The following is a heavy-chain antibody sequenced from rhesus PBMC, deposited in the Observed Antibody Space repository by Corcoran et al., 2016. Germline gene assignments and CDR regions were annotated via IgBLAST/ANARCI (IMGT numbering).Heavy chain of an antibody. CDR1: GYSFTSYW. V-gene: IGHV5-20*01. CDR2: IDPSASDT. CDR3: ATTLTVTTSWYFDL. Sequence: EVQLVQSGAEVKRPGESLKISCKTSGYSFTSYWISWVRQMPGKGLEWMGAIDPSASDTRYNPSFQGQVTISADKSISTAYLQWSRLKASDTATYYCATTLTVTTSWYFDLWGPGTPITISS. J-gene: IGHJ2*01. D-gene: IGHD4-23*01.